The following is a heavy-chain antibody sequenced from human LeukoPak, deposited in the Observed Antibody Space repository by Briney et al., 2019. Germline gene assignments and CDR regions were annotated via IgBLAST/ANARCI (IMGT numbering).Heavy chain of an antibody. CDR3: ARAYSSGPRNWFDP. CDR2: ISSNGGST. V-gene: IGHV3-64*01. Sequence: GGSLRLSCAASGFTFSSYWMSWVRQAPGKGLEYVSAISSNGGSTYYANSVKGRFTTSRDNSKNTLYLEMGSLRAEDMAVYYCARAYSSGPRNWFDPWGQGTLVTVSS. D-gene: IGHD6-19*01. CDR1: GFTFSSYW. J-gene: IGHJ5*02.